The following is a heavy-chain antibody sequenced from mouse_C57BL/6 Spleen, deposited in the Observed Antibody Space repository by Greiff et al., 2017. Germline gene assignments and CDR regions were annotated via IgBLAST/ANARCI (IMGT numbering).Heavy chain of an antibody. CDR1: GYTFTSYW. Sequence: VQLQQPGAELVKPGASVKLSCKASGYTFTSYWMHWVKQRPGRGLEGIGRIDPNSGGTKYNEKFKSKATLTVDKPSSTAYMQLSSLTSEDSAVYYCARDYYGSSYYAMDYWGQGTSVTVSS. CDR3: ARDYYGSSYYAMDY. V-gene: IGHV1-72*01. CDR2: IDPNSGGT. J-gene: IGHJ4*01. D-gene: IGHD1-1*01.